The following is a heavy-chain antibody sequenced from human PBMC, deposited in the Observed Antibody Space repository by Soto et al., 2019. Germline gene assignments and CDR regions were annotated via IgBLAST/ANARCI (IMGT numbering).Heavy chain of an antibody. CDR3: ARGANTMVRGVRGGNWFDP. D-gene: IGHD3-10*01. J-gene: IGHJ5*02. CDR2: IIPILGIA. V-gene: IGHV1-69*02. CDR1: GGTFSSYT. Sequence: QVQLVQSGAEVKKPGSSVKVSCKASGGTFSSYTISWVRQAPGQGLEWMGRIIPILGIANYAQKFQGRVTITADKSTRTAYMELRCLRSEDTAVYYCARGANTMVRGVRGGNWFDPWGQGTLVTVSS.